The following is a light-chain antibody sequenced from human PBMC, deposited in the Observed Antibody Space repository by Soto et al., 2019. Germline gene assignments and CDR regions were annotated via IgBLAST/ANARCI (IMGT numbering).Light chain of an antibody. J-gene: IGKJ3*01. CDR1: EAISIY. CDR2: GAS. Sequence: DTQMTQSPYSLSASVGDRVTITCRASEAISIYLAWYQQKPGKVPNLLIYGASTLQSGVPSRFSGSGSGTEFTLTISSLQPEDVATYYCQKYNNVPFTFRPGTKVEIK. CDR3: QKYNNVPFT. V-gene: IGKV1-27*01.